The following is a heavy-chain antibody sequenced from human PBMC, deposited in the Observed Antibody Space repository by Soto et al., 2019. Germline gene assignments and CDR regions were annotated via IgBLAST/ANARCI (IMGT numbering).Heavy chain of an antibody. Sequence: GASVKVSCKASGYTFTGYYMHWVRQAPGQGLEWMGWINPNSGGTNYAQKFQGWVTMTRDTSISTAYMELSRLRSDDTAVYYCASMGGSYFEDLYGMDVWGQGTTVTVSS. CDR1: GYTFTGYY. CDR2: INPNSGGT. D-gene: IGHD1-26*01. V-gene: IGHV1-2*04. CDR3: ASMGGSYFEDLYGMDV. J-gene: IGHJ6*02.